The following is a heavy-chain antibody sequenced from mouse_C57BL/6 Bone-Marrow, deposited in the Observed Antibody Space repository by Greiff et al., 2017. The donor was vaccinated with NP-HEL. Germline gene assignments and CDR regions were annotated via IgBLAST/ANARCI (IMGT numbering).Heavy chain of an antibody. D-gene: IGHD1-1*01. V-gene: IGHV1-37*01. CDR2: INPYNGDT. CDR3: ARRDYYGSYFDY. Sequence: VQLQQSGPELVKPGASVKISCKASGYSFTGYFMNWVKQSHGKSLEWIGRINPYNGDTFYNQKFKGQATLTVDKSSRTAYMGLRSLTSEDVAVYYGARRDYYGSYFDYWGQGTTLTVSS. CDR1: GYSFTGYF. J-gene: IGHJ2*01.